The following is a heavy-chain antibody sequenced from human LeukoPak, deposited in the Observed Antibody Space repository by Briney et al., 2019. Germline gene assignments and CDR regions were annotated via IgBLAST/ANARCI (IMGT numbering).Heavy chain of an antibody. J-gene: IGHJ3*02. CDR2: IYYTGNT. Sequence: SETLSLTCSVSGGSISSSSYYWGWIRQPPGKGLEWIASIYYTGNTYYNPSLKGRVTISVDTSKNQFSLKLSSVTASDTAVYYCARLSRAVPNAFDIWGQGTMVTVSS. CDR3: ARLSRAVPNAFDI. D-gene: IGHD6-19*01. CDR1: GGSISSSSYY. V-gene: IGHV4-39*01.